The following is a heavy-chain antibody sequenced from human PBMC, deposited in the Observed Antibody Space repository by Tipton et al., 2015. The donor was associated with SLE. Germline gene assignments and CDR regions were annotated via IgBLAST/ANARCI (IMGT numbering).Heavy chain of an antibody. CDR2: ISSSSSYI. CDR3: AREYCTNGVCLDAFDI. CDR1: GFTFSSYS. V-gene: IGHV3-21*01. D-gene: IGHD2-8*01. J-gene: IGHJ3*02. Sequence: SGFTFSSYSMNWVRQAPGKGLEWVSSISSSSSYIYYADSVKGRFTTSRDNAKNSLYLQMNSLRAEDTAVYYCAREYCTNGVCLDAFDIWGQGTMVTVSS.